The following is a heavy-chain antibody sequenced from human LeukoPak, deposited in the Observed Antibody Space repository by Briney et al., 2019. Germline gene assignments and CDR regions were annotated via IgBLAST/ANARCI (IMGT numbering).Heavy chain of an antibody. CDR3: ARDKSGFGELGLDY. CDR1: GLTVSSNY. V-gene: IGHV3-53*01. J-gene: IGHJ4*02. D-gene: IGHD3-10*01. CDR2: IYSGGST. Sequence: GGSLRLSCAASGLTVSSNYMSWVRQAPGKGLEWVSVIYSGGSTYYADSVKGRFTISRDNSKNTLYLQMNSLRAEDTAVYYCARDKSGFGELGLDYWGQGTLVTVSS.